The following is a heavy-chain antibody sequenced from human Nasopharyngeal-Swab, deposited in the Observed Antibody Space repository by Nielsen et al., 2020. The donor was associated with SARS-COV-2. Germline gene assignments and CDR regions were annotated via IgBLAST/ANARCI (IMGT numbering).Heavy chain of an antibody. CDR3: ASRGGRWLQPVGYGMDV. CDR2: IIPIFGTA. CDR1: GGTFSSYA. Sequence: SVKVSCKASGGTFSSYAISWVRQAPGQGLEWMGGIIPIFGTANYAQKFQGRVTITADESTSTAYMELSSLRSGDTAVYYCASRGGRWLQPVGYGMDVWGQGTTVTVSS. J-gene: IGHJ6*02. V-gene: IGHV1-69*13. D-gene: IGHD5-24*01.